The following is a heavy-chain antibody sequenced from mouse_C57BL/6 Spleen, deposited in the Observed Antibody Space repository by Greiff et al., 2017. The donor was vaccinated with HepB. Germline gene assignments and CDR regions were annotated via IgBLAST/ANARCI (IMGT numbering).Heavy chain of an antibody. V-gene: IGHV1-15*01. CDR3: TRSDYYYGSSFFDY. D-gene: IGHD1-1*01. J-gene: IGHJ2*01. CDR1: GYTFTDYE. Sequence: QVQLQQSGAELVRPGASVTLSCKASGYTFTDYEMHWVKQTPVHGLEWIGAIDPETGGTAYNQKFKGKAILTADKSSSTAYIELRSLTSEDSAVYYCTRSDYYYGSSFFDYWGQGTTLTVSS. CDR2: IDPETGGT.